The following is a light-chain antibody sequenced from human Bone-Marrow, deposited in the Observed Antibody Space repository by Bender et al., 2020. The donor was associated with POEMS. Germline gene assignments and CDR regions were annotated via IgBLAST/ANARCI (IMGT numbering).Light chain of an antibody. CDR1: SSDVGYFNY. J-gene: IGLJ3*02. V-gene: IGLV2-8*01. CDR3: SSYAGSNSWV. Sequence: QSALTQPASVSGSPGQSITISCTGTSSDVGYFNYVSWYQQYPGKAPKVIIYDVTKRPSGVSDRFSGSKSGNTASLTVSGLQTEDEAEYYCSSYAGSNSWVFGGGTKLTVL. CDR2: DVT.